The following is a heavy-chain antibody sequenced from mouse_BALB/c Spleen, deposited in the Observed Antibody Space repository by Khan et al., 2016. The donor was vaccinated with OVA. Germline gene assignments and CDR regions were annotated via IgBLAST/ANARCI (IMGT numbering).Heavy chain of an antibody. CDR2: ITYSGGP. CDR3: TRGRSY. V-gene: IGHV3-2*02. CDR1: SYSTTSDYA. Sequence: EVQLQESGTDLVKPSHSLSRTCTVTSYSTTSDYAWNWIRQFPGNKLEWMGYITYSGGPSYTPSLKSRISITRDTSKNPFFLLLNSGTTGDTATYYGTRGRSYWGQGTLVTVSA. J-gene: IGHJ3*01. D-gene: IGHD3-3*01.